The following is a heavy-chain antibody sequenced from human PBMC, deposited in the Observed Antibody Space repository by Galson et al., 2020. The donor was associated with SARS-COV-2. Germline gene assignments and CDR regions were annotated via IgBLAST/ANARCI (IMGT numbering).Heavy chain of an antibody. CDR3: ARTIVVTSSDAFDI. J-gene: IGHJ3*02. CDR1: GFTVSSNY. CDR2: IYSDGST. V-gene: IGHV3-53*01. D-gene: IGHD5-12*01. Sequence: GGSLRLSCAASGFTVSSNYMSWVRQAPGKGLEWVSIIYSDGSTYYADSVKGRFTISRDNSKNTLYLQMNSLGAEDTAVYYCARTIVVTSSDAFDIWGQGTMVTVSS.